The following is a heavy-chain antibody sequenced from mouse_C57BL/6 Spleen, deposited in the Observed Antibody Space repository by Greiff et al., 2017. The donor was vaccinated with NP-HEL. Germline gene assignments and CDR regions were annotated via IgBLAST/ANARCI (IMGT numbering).Heavy chain of an antibody. J-gene: IGHJ4*01. Sequence: QVQLQQSGAELVRPGTSVKVSCKASGYAFTNYLIEWVKQRPGQGLEWIGVINPGSGGTNYNEKFKGKATLTADKSSSTAYMQLSSLTSEDSAVYFCARSGWYPYAMDYWGQGTSVTVSS. CDR3: ARSGWYPYAMDY. D-gene: IGHD2-1*01. V-gene: IGHV1-54*01. CDR2: INPGSGGT. CDR1: GYAFTNYL.